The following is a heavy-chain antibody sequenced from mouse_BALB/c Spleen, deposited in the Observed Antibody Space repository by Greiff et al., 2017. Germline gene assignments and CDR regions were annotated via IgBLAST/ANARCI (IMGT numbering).Heavy chain of an antibody. J-gene: IGHJ4*01. V-gene: IGHV1-4*01. CDR3: ARSYRYERGYAMDY. D-gene: IGHD2-14*01. Sequence: QVQLQQSGAELAKPGASVKMSCKASGYTFTSYTMHWVKQRPGQGLEWIGYINPSSGYTNYNQKFKDKATLTADKSSSTAYMQLSSLTSEDSAVYYCARSYRYERGYAMDYWGQGTSVTVSS. CDR2: INPSSGYT. CDR1: GYTFTSYT.